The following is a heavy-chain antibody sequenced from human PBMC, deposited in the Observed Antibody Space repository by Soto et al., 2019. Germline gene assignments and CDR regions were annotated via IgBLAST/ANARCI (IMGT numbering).Heavy chain of an antibody. CDR1: GYNFSDFY. V-gene: IGHV1-2*02. CDR3: AREPLSTGLPELGY. D-gene: IGHD2-8*02. Sequence: ASVKVSCKASGYNFSDFYIHWVRQAPGQGLEWMGRINPDRGDTHYEQKFQGRVTMSSDNSIPSAYLDLNSLRSDDTAVYFCAREPLSTGLPELGYWAQGTLVTVSS. J-gene: IGHJ4*02. CDR2: INPDRGDT.